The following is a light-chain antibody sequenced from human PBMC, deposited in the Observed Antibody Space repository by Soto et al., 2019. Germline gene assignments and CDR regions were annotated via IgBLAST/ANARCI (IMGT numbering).Light chain of an antibody. CDR3: AAWDDSLNGVV. CDR1: SSNIGNNA. Sequence: QLVLTQPPSVSEAPRQRVTISCSGSSSNIGNNAVNWYQQLPGKAPKLLIYYDDLLPSGVSDRFSGSKSGTSASLAISGLQAEDEADYYCAAWDDSLNGVVFGGGTQLNVL. V-gene: IGLV1-36*01. CDR2: YDD. J-gene: IGLJ2*01.